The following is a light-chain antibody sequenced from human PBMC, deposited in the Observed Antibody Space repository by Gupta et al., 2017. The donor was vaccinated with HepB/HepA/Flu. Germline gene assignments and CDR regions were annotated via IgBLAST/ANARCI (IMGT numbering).Light chain of an antibody. CDR3: NSYTTTRMGV. V-gene: IGLV2-14*03. J-gene: IGLJ2*01. CDR1: SSDFGGYNY. Sequence: QSAMTQPASVSGYPGQSITISCTETSSDFGGYNYVSWYQQHPGKAPKLIIYDVTNRPSGVSDRFSGSKSGNTASLTISGLQGEDEADYFCNSYTTTRMGVFGGGTKLTV. CDR2: DVT.